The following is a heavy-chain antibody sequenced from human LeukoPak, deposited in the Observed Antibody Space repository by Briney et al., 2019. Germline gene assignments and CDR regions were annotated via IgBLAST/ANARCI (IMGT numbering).Heavy chain of an antibody. D-gene: IGHD2-15*01. CDR2: ISSSSSYI. CDR3: AAAHFDY. Sequence: GGSLRLSCAGSGFTFRGSAMHWVRQASGKGLEWVSSISSSSSYIYYADSVKGRFTISRDNAKNSLYLQMNSLRAEDTAVYYCAAAHFDYWGQGTLVTVSS. J-gene: IGHJ4*02. V-gene: IGHV3-21*01. CDR1: GFTFRGSA.